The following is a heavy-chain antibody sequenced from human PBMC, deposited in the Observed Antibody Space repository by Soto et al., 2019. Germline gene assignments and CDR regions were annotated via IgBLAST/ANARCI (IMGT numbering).Heavy chain of an antibody. Sequence: GASVKVSCKASGYTFTYYAIYWVRQAPGQRLEWMGWISTGNGNTKYSQKFQGRVTINRDTSASTVYIELSSLRSDDTAVYYCARGNIVSRMWASDIWGQGTVVTVSS. D-gene: IGHD5-12*01. CDR3: ARGNIVSRMWASDI. V-gene: IGHV1-3*04. CDR1: GYTFTYYA. CDR2: ISTGNGNT. J-gene: IGHJ3*02.